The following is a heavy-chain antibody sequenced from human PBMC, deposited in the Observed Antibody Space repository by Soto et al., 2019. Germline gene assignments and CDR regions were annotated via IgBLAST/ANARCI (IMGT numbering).Heavy chain of an antibody. J-gene: IGHJ5*02. CDR3: ARHEGWTGHDQ. Sequence: QVHLQESGPGLVKPSETLSLTCAVSGASIGSGNWWSWVRQPPGKGLEWIAEIFHDGNTNYNPSLKSRVTISVDKSQNQFSLNVNSVTAADTAVYYCARHEGWTGHDQWGQGTLVTVSS. CDR2: IFHDGNT. CDR1: GASIGSGNW. V-gene: IGHV4-4*02. D-gene: IGHD2-8*02.